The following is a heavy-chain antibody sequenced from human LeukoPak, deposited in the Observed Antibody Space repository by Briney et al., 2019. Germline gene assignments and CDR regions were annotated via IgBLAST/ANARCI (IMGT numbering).Heavy chain of an antibody. J-gene: IGHJ4*02. V-gene: IGHV3-21*04. CDR3: AKGDSSGWTYYFDY. Sequence: PGGSLRLSCAASGFTFNTYNMNWVRQAPGKGLEWVSFISSGSSHIYYADSVKGRFTISRDNAKNSLYLQMNSLRAEDMALYYCAKGDSSGWTYYFDYWGQGTLVTVSS. CDR2: ISSGSSHI. D-gene: IGHD6-19*01. CDR1: GFTFNTYN.